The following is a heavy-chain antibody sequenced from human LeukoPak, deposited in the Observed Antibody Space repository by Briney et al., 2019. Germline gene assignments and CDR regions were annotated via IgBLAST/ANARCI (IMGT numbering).Heavy chain of an antibody. D-gene: IGHD3/OR15-3a*01. Sequence: ASVKVSCKASGYTFTSSGMLWVRQAPGQRLEWMGWINTDNGNAKNSQKFQGRVTITRDASANTAYMELSSLRSEDTAVYYCARGGDWSFLDFWGQGTPVTVSS. V-gene: IGHV1-3*04. CDR1: GYTFTSSG. J-gene: IGHJ4*02. CDR3: ARGGDWSFLDF. CDR2: INTDNGNA.